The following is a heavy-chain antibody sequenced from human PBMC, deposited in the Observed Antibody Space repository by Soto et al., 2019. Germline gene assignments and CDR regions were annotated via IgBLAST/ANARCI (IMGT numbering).Heavy chain of an antibody. CDR1: GYTFTSYG. CDR3: ARDTYNWNDNPLYYFDY. J-gene: IGHJ4*02. V-gene: IGHV1-18*01. CDR2: ISAYNGNT. D-gene: IGHD1-20*01. Sequence: GASVKVSCKASGYTFTSYGISWVRQAPGQGLEWMGWISAYNGNTNYAQKLQGRVTMTTDTSTSTAYMELRSLRSDDTAVYYCARDTYNWNDNPLYYFDYWGQGTLVTVSS.